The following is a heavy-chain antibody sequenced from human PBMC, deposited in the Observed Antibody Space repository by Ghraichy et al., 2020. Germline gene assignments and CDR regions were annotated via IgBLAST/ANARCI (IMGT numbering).Heavy chain of an antibody. V-gene: IGHV3-9*01. Sequence: GGSLRLSCAASGFTFDDYAMHWVRQAPGKGLEWVSGISCNSGSIGYADSVKGRFTISRDNAKNSLYLQMNSLRAEDTALYYCAKDVDTATSDAFDIWGQRKMVTVS. CDR2: ISCNSGSI. D-gene: IGHD5-18*01. CDR1: GFTFDDYA. J-gene: IGHJ3*02. CDR3: AKDVDTATSDAFDI.